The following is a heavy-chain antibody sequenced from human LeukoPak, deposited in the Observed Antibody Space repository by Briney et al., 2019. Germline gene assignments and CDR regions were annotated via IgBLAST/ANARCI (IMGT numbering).Heavy chain of an antibody. V-gene: IGHV3-49*04. Sequence: GGSLRLSCTASGFTFGDYAMSWVRQAPGKGLEWLGLIGAKAMGGKQEYAASVKGRFTISRDDSKSIAYLQMNSLKTEDTAVYCCTRDPLYYYDSSGYYYGTVHYFDYWGQGTLVTVSS. J-gene: IGHJ4*02. CDR3: TRDPLYYYDSSGYYYGTVHYFDY. CDR1: GFTFGDYA. CDR2: IGAKAMGGK. D-gene: IGHD3-22*01.